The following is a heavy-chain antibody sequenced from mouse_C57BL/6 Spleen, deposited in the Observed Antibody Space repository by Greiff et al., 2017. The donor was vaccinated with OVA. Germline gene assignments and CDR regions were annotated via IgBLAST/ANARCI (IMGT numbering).Heavy chain of an antibody. J-gene: IGHJ2*01. CDR1: GYTFTSYW. CDR3: ARKSNEGYFDY. CDR2: IYPGSGST. Sequence: QVQLQQSGAELVKPGASVKMSCKASGYTFTSYWITWVKQRPGQGLEWIGDIYPGSGSTNYNEKFKSKATLTLDTSSSTAYMKLSSLTSEDSAVDYCARKSNEGYFDYWGQGTTLTVSS. D-gene: IGHD2-5*01. V-gene: IGHV1-55*01.